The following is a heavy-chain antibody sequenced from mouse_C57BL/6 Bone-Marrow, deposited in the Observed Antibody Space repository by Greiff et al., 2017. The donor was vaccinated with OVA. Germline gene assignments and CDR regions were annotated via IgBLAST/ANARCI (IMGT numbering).Heavy chain of an antibody. V-gene: IGHV2-2*01. CDR1: GFSLTSYG. Sequence: VKLQESGPGLVQPSQSLSITCTVSGFSLTSYGVHWVRQSPGKGLEWLGVIWSGGSTDYNAAFISRLSISKDNSKSQVFFKMNSLQADDTAIYYCARNGGYYEDYYAMDYWGQGTSVTVSS. CDR3: ARNGGYYEDYYAMDY. J-gene: IGHJ4*01. D-gene: IGHD2-3*01. CDR2: IWSGGST.